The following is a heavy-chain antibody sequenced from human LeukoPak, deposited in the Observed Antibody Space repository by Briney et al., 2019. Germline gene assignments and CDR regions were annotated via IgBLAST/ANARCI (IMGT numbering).Heavy chain of an antibody. CDR2: IIPIFATA. D-gene: IGHD3-10*01. Sequence: ASVKVSCKASGGTFSSYVISWVRQAPGQGLEWVGGIIPIFATADYAQKFQGRVTIAADESTSTAYMELSSLRSEDTAVYYCAVGVRGSGSYQIWGHAFDIWGQGTMVTVSS. J-gene: IGHJ3*02. CDR1: GGTFSSYV. V-gene: IGHV1-69*13. CDR3: AVGVRGSGSYQIWGHAFDI.